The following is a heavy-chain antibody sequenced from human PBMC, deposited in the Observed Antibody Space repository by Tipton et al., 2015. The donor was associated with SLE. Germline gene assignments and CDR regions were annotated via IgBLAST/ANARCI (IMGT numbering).Heavy chain of an antibody. V-gene: IGHV4-61*02. D-gene: IGHD7-27*01. CDR2: IYTSGST. CDR3: ARAWAVTGDGVDY. Sequence: TLSLTCTVSGGSISSGSYYWSWIRQPAGKGLEWIGRIYTSGSTNYNPSPKSRVTISVDTSKNQFSLKLSSVTAADTAVYYCARAWAVTGDGVDYWGQGTLVTVSS. J-gene: IGHJ4*02. CDR1: GGSISSGSYY.